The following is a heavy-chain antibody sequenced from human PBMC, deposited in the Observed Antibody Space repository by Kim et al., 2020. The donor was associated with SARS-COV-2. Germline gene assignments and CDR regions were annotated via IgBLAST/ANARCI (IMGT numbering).Heavy chain of an antibody. CDR2: INSDGSST. D-gene: IGHD2-8*01. CDR1: GFTFSSYW. CDR3: AGRYCTNGVCYKTPDYGMDV. Sequence: GGSLRLSCAASGFTFSSYWMHWVRQAPGKGLVWVSRINSDGSSTSYADSVKGRFTISRDNAKNTLYLQMNSLRAEDTAVYYCAGRYCTNGVCYKTPDYGMDVWGQGTTVTVSS. J-gene: IGHJ6*02. V-gene: IGHV3-74*01.